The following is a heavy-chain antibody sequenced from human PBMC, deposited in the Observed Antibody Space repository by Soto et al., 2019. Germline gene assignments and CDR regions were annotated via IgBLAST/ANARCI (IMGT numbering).Heavy chain of an antibody. CDR2: ISNDGDEK. CDR3: AKARVRIAGADSFDH. Sequence: PGGSLRLSCVASGFTFSTSVMHWVRQPPGKGLEWVALISNDGDEKYYGDSVEGRFSISRDNSKNTLYLQMSSLRAEDTAVYFCAKARVRIAGADSFDHWGQGTLVTASS. V-gene: IGHV3-30*18. CDR1: GFTFSTSV. J-gene: IGHJ4*02. D-gene: IGHD1-26*01.